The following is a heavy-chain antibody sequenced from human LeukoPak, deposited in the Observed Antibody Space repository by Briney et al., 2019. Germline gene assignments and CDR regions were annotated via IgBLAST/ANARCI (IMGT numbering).Heavy chain of an antibody. CDR3: ARFTGYSSSWYGQKFDY. Sequence: SETLSLTCAVYGGSFSGYYWSWIRQPPGKGLEWIGEINHSGSTNYNPSLKSRVTISVDTSKNQFSLKLSSVTAADTAVYYCARFTGYSSSWYGQKFDYWGQGTLVTVSS. CDR2: INHSGST. D-gene: IGHD6-13*01. CDR1: GGSFSGYY. V-gene: IGHV4-34*01. J-gene: IGHJ4*02.